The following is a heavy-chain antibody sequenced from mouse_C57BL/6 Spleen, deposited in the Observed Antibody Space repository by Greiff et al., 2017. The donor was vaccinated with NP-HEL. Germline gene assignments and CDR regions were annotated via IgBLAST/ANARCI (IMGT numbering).Heavy chain of an antibody. Sequence: QVQLKQSGAELVRPGASVTLSCKASGYTFTDYEMHWVKQTPVHGLEWIGAIDPETGGTAYNQKFKGKAILTADKSSSTAYMELRSLTSEDSAVYYCTRPYDLGYFDYWGQGTTLTVSS. J-gene: IGHJ2*01. V-gene: IGHV1-15*01. CDR1: GYTFTDYE. CDR2: IDPETGGT. D-gene: IGHD2-3*01. CDR3: TRPYDLGYFDY.